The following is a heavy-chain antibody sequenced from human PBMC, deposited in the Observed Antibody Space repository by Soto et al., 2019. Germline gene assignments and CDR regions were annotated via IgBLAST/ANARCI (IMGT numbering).Heavy chain of an antibody. J-gene: IGHJ6*02. D-gene: IGHD3-3*01. CDR3: ARPRGYDFLGMDV. V-gene: IGHV3-33*01. Sequence: PGGSLRLSCAASGFTFSNYGMHWVRQAPGKGLEWVAVIWYDGSTKYYADSVKGRFTISRDNSKNTLYLQMNSLRAEDTAVYYCARPRGYDFLGMDVWGQGTTVTVSS. CDR1: GFTFSNYG. CDR2: IWYDGSTK.